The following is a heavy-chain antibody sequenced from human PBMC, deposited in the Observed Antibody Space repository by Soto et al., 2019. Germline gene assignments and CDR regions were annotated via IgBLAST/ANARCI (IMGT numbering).Heavy chain of an antibody. V-gene: IGHV4-4*07. J-gene: IGHJ5*02. D-gene: IGHD3-3*01. CDR1: GGSMSSYY. CDR2: VYSSGGT. CDR3: ARGQRFSDWFDP. Sequence: LSLTCTVSGGSMSSYYWPWIRQPAGKGLEWIGRVYSSGGTHYNPSLKSRVTISLDTSKNQFSLRLLSVTDADTAVYYCARGQRFSDWFDPWGQGTLVTVSS.